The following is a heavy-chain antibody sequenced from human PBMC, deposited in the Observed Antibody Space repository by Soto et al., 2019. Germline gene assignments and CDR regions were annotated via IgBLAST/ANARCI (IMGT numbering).Heavy chain of an antibody. Sequence: SETLSLTCAVYGGSFSGYYWSWIRQPPGKGLEWIGEINHSGSTNYNPSLKSRVTISVDTSKNQFSLKLTSVTAADTAVYFCGSGHDAYKVRYWGQGTLVTVSS. D-gene: IGHD1-1*01. CDR1: GGSFSGYY. CDR2: INHSGST. V-gene: IGHV4-34*01. CDR3: GSGHDAYKVRY. J-gene: IGHJ4*02.